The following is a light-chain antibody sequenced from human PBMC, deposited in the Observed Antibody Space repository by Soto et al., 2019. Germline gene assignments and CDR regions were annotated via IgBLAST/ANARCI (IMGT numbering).Light chain of an antibody. V-gene: IGKV3-20*01. J-gene: IGKJ3*01. CDR1: QSVSSGY. CDR3: QQYGSSPT. Sequence: IVLKQSPGSLCLDRGERATGACRASQSVSSGYLAWYQQTPGQAPRLLNYGSTSRTAGIPDWCSGSGAGTDFTPTSSLLQAEVFTVYCCQQYGSSPTFGPGTIVEIK. CDR2: GST.